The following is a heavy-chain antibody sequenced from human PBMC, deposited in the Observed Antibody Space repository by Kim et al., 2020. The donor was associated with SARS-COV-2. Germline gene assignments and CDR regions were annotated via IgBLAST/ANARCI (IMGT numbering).Heavy chain of an antibody. D-gene: IGHD3-10*01. Sequence: SVKVSCKASGGTFSSYAISWVRQAPGQGLEWMGGIIPIFGTANYAQKFQGRVTITADESTSTAYMELSSLRSEDTAVYYCARGKLLLWFRETYYFDYWGQGTLVTVSS. CDR3: ARGKLLLWFRETYYFDY. J-gene: IGHJ4*02. CDR2: IIPIFGTA. V-gene: IGHV1-69*13. CDR1: GGTFSSYA.